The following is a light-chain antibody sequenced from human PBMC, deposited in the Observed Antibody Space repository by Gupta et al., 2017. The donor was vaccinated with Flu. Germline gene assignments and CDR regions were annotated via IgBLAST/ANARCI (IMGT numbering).Light chain of an antibody. CDR3: QQFYSYPVT. V-gene: IGKV1-5*03. CDR1: QSSSSS. Sequence: GDRFTSTGRARQSSSSSLAWYQQKAGKAPKVLIYKASSLESGGPARFSGSGSGTEFTLTISSLQPDDFATYYCQQFYSYPVTFGPGTKVNIK. CDR2: KAS. J-gene: IGKJ3*01.